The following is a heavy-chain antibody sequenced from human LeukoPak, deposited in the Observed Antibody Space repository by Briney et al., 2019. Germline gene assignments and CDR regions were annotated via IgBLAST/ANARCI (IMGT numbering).Heavy chain of an antibody. J-gene: IGHJ4*02. CDR3: ARSLRRRGVATPYYFDY. CDR1: GGSFSGYY. V-gene: IGHV4-34*01. D-gene: IGHD5-12*01. Sequence: SETLSLTCAVYGGSFSGYYWSWIRQPPGKGLEWIGEINHSGSTNYNPSLKSRVTISVDTSKNQFSLKLSSVTAADTAVYYCARSLRRRGVATPYYFDYWGQGTLVTVSS. CDR2: INHSGST.